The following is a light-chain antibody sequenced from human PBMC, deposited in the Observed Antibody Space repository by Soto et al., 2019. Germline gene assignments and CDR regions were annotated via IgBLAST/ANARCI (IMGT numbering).Light chain of an antibody. Sequence: QSALTQPASVSGSPGQSITISCTGTSSDVGGYNFVSWYQQHPGKAPKLMIFEVSNRPSGVSNRFSGSKSGNTASLTISGVQAEDEADYYCSSCTSSNTWVFGGGTKLTVL. V-gene: IGLV2-14*01. CDR3: SSCTSSNTWV. CDR1: SSDVGGYNF. CDR2: EVS. J-gene: IGLJ3*02.